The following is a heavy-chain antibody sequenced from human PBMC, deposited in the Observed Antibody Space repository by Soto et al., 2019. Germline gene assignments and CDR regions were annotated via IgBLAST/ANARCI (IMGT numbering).Heavy chain of an antibody. CDR2: INRNGKNK. J-gene: IGHJ4*02. CDR1: GFTFSDYY. V-gene: IGHV3-11*01. Sequence: QVQLVESGGGLVKPGGSLSLSCTASGFTFSDYYMRWIRPAPSRGLEGLSYINRNGKNKDYAESVRGRFTISRDNAKTSLYLEMNGLSVEDTAVYYCARRRLTDMVDIVLMHDFDFWGQGALVTVSS. CDR3: ARRRLTDMVDIVLMHDFDF. D-gene: IGHD2-8*01.